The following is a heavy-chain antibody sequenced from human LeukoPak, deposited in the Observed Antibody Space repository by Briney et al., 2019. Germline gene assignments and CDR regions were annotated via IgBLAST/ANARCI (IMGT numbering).Heavy chain of an antibody. CDR2: ISDSEST. J-gene: IGHJ4*02. CDR1: GGSVSSYY. CDR3: ARKISYISVFDY. V-gene: IGHV4-59*02. Sequence: SETLSLTCTVSGGSVSSYYWSRIRQPPGQELEWIGYISDSESTNYNPFLKSRITISVDTAGNQFSLWLSSVTAADTAVYYCARKISYISVFDYWGQGTLVTVSS. D-gene: IGHD2-15*01.